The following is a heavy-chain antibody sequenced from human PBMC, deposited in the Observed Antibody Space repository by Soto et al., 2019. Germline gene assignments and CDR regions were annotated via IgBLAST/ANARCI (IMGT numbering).Heavy chain of an antibody. CDR3: AKGFRADPLDY. J-gene: IGHJ4*02. V-gene: IGHV3-23*01. Sequence: GGSPRLSCAASGFTFSSYAMSWVRQAPGKGLEWVSGISGSGGSTYYADSVKGRLTISRDNSKNTVYLQMNSLRAEDTAVYYCAKGFRADPLDYWGQGTLVTVSS. CDR2: ISGSGGST. CDR1: GFTFSSYA. D-gene: IGHD3-10*01.